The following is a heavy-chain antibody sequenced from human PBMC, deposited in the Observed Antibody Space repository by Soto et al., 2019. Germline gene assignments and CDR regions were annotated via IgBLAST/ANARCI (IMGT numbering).Heavy chain of an antibody. V-gene: IGHV3-74*03. CDR3: ARDLTTLGTPGDDFDY. J-gene: IGHJ4*02. CDR1: GFTFSNYW. D-gene: IGHD4-4*01. CDR2: INTDGSTT. Sequence: EVQLVESGGGLVQPGGSLRLSCAASGFTFSNYWMHWVRQAPGKGLVWISRINTDGSTTTYADSEKGRFTISRDNAKNTLFLQMNSLRAEDTAVYYCARDLTTLGTPGDDFDYWGQGTLVTVSS.